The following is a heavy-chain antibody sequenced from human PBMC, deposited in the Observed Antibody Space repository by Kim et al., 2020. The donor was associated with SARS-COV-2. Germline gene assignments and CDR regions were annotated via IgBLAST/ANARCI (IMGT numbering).Heavy chain of an antibody. CDR1: GFTFGDYA. D-gene: IGHD3-10*01. V-gene: IGHV3-9*01. CDR2: ISWNSGSI. Sequence: GGSLRLSCAASGFTFGDYAMHWVRQAPGKGLEWVSGISWNSGSIGYADSVKGRFTISRDNAKNSLYLQMNSLRAEDTALYYCAKDINPFGESTHDAFDIWGQGTMVTVSS. J-gene: IGHJ3*02. CDR3: AKDINPFGESTHDAFDI.